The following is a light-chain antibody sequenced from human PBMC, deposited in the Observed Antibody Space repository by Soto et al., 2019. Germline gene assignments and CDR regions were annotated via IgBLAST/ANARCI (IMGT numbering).Light chain of an antibody. CDR2: GAS. Sequence: ETVMTQSPATLSVSPGQGATLSCRASQRVGGDLAWYQQKPGQAPRLLIYGASARATAIPGRFSGSGSGTEFTLTISSLEPEDFAVYYCQQYNSSPITFGQGTRLEIK. CDR1: QRVGGD. J-gene: IGKJ5*01. V-gene: IGKV3-15*01. CDR3: QQYNSSPIT.